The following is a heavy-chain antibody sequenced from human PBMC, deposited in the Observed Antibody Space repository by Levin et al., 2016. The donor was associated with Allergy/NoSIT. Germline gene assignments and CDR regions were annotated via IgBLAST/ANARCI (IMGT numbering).Heavy chain of an antibody. D-gene: IGHD3-22*01. V-gene: IGHV4-39*02. CDR1: GGSISTSSYY. Sequence: SETLSLTCTVSGGSISTSSYYWGWFRQSPGKGLEWIGKISYSGVTHYNPSLKSRVTISVDTSKNLFSLKLSSVTAADTAVYYCARDPYYTSGGFDSWGQGTLVTVSS. CDR3: ARDPYYTSGGFDS. CDR2: ISYSGVT. J-gene: IGHJ5*01.